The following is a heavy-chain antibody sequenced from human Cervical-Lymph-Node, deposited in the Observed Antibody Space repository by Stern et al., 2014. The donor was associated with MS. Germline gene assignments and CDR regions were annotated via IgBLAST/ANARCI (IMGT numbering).Heavy chain of an antibody. CDR2: VYYSGAT. V-gene: IGHV4-39*01. CDR3: AKHACTGAACPFDL. J-gene: IGHJ4*02. Sequence: QVQLQESGPGLVKPSETLSLTCAVSGDSISSYTHYWAWISQPPGKGLEWIGSVYYSGATYYNPSLKSPLAISVDTSKNHFSLGLTSVPAADTAVYYCAKHACTGAACPFDLWGQGTLVTVSS. D-gene: IGHD2-8*02. CDR1: GDSISSYTHY.